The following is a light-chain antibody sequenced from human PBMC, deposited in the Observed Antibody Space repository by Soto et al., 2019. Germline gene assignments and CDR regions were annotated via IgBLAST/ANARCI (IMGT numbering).Light chain of an antibody. CDR3: SSYTRSSTYV. V-gene: IGLV2-14*01. CDR1: SSDVGGSNY. Sequence: QSALTQPASVSGSPGQSITISCTGTSSDVGGSNYVSWYQQHPGKAPKLMIYEVSNRPSGVSNRFSGSKSGNTASLTISGLQAEDEADYYCSSYTRSSTYVFGPGTKVTVL. CDR2: EVS. J-gene: IGLJ1*01.